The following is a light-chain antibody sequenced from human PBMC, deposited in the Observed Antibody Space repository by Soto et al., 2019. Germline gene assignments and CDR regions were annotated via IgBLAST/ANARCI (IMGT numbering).Light chain of an antibody. J-gene: IGKJ1*01. CDR2: AAS. CDR3: QQSYSTLRT. Sequence: DIQMTQSPSSLSASVGARVTITCRASQSISSYLNWYQQKPGKAPKLLIYAASSLQSGVPSRFSGSGSGTDFTLTISSRQPEDFAAYYCQQSYSTLRTFGQGTKVEIK. CDR1: QSISSY. V-gene: IGKV1-39*01.